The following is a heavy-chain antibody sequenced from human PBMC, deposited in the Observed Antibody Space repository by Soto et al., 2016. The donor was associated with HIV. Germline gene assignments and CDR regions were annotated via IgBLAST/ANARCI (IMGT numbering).Heavy chain of an antibody. J-gene: IGHJ6*03. CDR1: GSSIRSGYY. D-gene: IGHD6-19*01. Sequence: QVQVQESGPGLVKPSETLSLTCAVSGSSIRSGYYWGWIRQPPGKGLEWIGSIYYSGNTYYNPSLNSRVTISVDTSKSQFSLEMTSVTAADTAVYYCARQGYCSETNCYWNSFYFYIGVWGKGTTVTVSS. CDR3: ARQGYCSETNCYWNSFYFYIGV. CDR2: IYYSGNT. V-gene: IGHV4-38-2*01.